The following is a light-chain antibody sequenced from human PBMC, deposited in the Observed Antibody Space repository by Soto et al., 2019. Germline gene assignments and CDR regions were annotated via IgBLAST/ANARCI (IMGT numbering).Light chain of an antibody. V-gene: IGKV1-5*01. Sequence: DIQLTQSPPSLSASVGDRVTITCRASQTISTWMAWYQQKPGKAPKLLVYDASTLQSGVASRFSGSGSGTEFTLIISGLQPDDSATYYCQQYTNTNNPWTFGQGTKVDIK. CDR3: QQYTNTNNPWT. CDR2: DAS. J-gene: IGKJ1*01. CDR1: QTISTW.